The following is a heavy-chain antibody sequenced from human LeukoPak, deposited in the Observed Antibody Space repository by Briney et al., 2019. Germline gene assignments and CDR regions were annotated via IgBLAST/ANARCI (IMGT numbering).Heavy chain of an antibody. CDR1: GFTFSSYW. CDR3: ARDPGSGITRTYYFDY. CDR2: IFNPGGAT. Sequence: GGSLRLSCAASGFTFSSYWMHWVRQAPGKGLVWVSRIFNPGGATAYVDSVKGRFTISRDNSKNTLYLQMDSLRAEDTAVYYCARDPGSGITRTYYFDYWGRGTLVTVSS. D-gene: IGHD1-7*01. J-gene: IGHJ4*02. V-gene: IGHV3-74*01.